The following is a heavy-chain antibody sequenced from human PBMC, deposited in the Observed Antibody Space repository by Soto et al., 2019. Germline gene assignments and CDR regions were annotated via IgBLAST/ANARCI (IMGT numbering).Heavy chain of an antibody. V-gene: IGHV1-18*01. CDR1: GYTFTSYG. J-gene: IGHJ6*01. CDR3: ARGGDVNYYLGMDV. D-gene: IGHD5-12*01. Sequence: QVQLVQSGGEVKKPGASVKLSCTASGYTFTSYGISWVRQAPGQGLEWMGWISAYNGKTNYAQNVQGRVTMTTDTSTRTAYMDLRSLISDDTAVYYCARGGDVNYYLGMDVWGQGTTVTVSS. CDR2: ISAYNGKT.